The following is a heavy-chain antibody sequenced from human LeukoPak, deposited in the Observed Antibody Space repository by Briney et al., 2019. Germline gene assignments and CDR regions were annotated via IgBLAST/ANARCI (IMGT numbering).Heavy chain of an antibody. CDR3: ARDNRPSEWEPPVADAFDI. D-gene: IGHD1-26*01. CDR1: GYTFTGYY. Sequence: ASVKVSCKASGYTFTGYYMHWVRQAPGKGLEWMGWINPNSGGTNYAQKFQGRVTMTRDTSISTAYMELSRLRSDDTAVYYCARDNRPSEWEPPVADAFDIWGQGTMVTVSS. V-gene: IGHV1-2*02. CDR2: INPNSGGT. J-gene: IGHJ3*02.